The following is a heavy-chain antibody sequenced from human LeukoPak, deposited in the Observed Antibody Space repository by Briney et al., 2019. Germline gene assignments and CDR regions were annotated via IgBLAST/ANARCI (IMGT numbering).Heavy chain of an antibody. CDR1: GYTFTGYD. D-gene: IGHD1-26*01. J-gene: IGHJ4*02. CDR3: TRGSLSGSSRDY. Sequence: ASVRVSCKASGYTFTGYDINWVRQATGQGLEWMGWMNPDTGDTGYPQKFQGRVTMTRNTSIDTAYMELSGLRSEDSAVYYCTRGSLSGSSRDYWGQGTLVTVSS. CDR2: MNPDTGDT. V-gene: IGHV1-8*01.